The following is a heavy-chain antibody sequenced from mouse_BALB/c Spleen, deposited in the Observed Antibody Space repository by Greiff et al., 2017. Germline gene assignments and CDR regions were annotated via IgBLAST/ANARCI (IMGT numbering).Heavy chain of an antibody. CDR3: VRDQNDGAWFAY. D-gene: IGHD2-12*01. Sequence: VQLEESGPGLVAPSQSLSITCTVSGFSLTSYDISWIRQPPGKGLEWLGVIWTGGGTNYNSAFMSRLSISKDNSKSQVFLKMNSLQTDDTAIYYCVRDQNDGAWFAYWGQGTLVTVSA. J-gene: IGHJ3*01. CDR1: GFSLTSYD. V-gene: IGHV2-9-2*01. CDR2: IWTGGGT.